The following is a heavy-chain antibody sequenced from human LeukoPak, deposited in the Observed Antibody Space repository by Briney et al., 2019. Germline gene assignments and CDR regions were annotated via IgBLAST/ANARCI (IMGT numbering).Heavy chain of an antibody. J-gene: IGHJ3*02. Sequence: SEILSLTCSVSGDSISSSSYYWGWIRQPPGKGLEWIGSTYYSGSTYDNPSLKSRVTISADTSKNQFSLKLISVSAADTAVYYCARQSSGALEAFDIWGQGTMVTVSS. D-gene: IGHD6-19*01. CDR1: GDSISSSSYY. CDR2: TYYSGST. CDR3: ARQSSGALEAFDI. V-gene: IGHV4-39*01.